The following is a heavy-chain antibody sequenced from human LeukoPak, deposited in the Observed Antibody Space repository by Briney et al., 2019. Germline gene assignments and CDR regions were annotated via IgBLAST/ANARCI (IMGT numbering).Heavy chain of an antibody. CDR3: ARVVLGRRWLQTSYYYGMDV. CDR1: GGTFNSFT. D-gene: IGHD5-24*01. V-gene: IGHV1-69*13. J-gene: IGHJ6*02. CDR2: IIPIFGTA. Sequence: SVKVSCKASGGTFNSFTISWVRQAPGQGLEWMGGIIPIFGTANYAQKFQGRVTITADESTSTAYLELSSLTSEDTAVYYCARVVLGRRWLQTSYYYGMDVWGQGTTVTVSS.